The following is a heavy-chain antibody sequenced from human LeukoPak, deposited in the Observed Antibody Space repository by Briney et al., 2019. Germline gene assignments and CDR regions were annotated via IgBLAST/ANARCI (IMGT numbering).Heavy chain of an antibody. CDR2: INPNSVGT. Sequence: GASVKVSCKASGSTFTGYYMYWLRQAPGHGLEWRGWINPNSVGTNDAQKFQGRVTMTRDTSISTAYTELSRLRSDDTAVYYCARDAPTYYYDSSGSSLHWFDPWGQGTLVTVSS. J-gene: IGHJ5*02. CDR3: ARDAPTYYYDSSGSSLHWFDP. V-gene: IGHV1-2*02. D-gene: IGHD3-22*01. CDR1: GSTFTGYY.